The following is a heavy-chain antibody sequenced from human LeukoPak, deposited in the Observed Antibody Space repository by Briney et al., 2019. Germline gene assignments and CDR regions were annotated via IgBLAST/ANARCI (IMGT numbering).Heavy chain of an antibody. CDR3: ARGPIVVVPAALQYYYYGMDV. D-gene: IGHD2-2*01. CDR1: GYTLTELS. CDR2: FDPEDGET. J-gene: IGHJ6*02. V-gene: IGHV1-24*01. Sequence: ASVKVSCTVSGYTLTELSMHWVRQAPGKGLEWMGGFDPEDGETIYAQKFQGRVTMTEDTSTDTAYMELSSLRSEDTAVYYCARGPIVVVPAALQYYYYGMDVWGQGTTVTVSS.